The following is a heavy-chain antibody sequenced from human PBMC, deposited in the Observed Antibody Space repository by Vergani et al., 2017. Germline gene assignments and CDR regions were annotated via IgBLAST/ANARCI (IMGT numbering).Heavy chain of an antibody. CDR1: GSPFDTYT. CDR2: ISSGGGDI. D-gene: IGHD3-10*01. CDR3: STAGGLYYLHGEYFQY. J-gene: IGHJ1*01. V-gene: IGHV3-23*01. Sequence: EVQLLESGGGLVQPGGSRRLSCAGAGSPFDTYTMADVRQAPGKGLEGVATISSGGGDIFYADSVKGRFTFPRDNSKNTLFLQMNSLKDEDTAVYYFSTAGGLYYLHGEYFQYWGRGTLVSVSS.